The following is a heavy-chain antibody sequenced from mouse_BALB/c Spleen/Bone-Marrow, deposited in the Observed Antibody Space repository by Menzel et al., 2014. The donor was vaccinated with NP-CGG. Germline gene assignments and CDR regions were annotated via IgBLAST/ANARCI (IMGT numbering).Heavy chain of an antibody. J-gene: IGHJ4*01. V-gene: IGHV2-2*02. D-gene: IGHD2-4*01. CDR1: GFSLTSYG. CDR2: IWSGGST. CDR3: ARTYDYEGAMDY. Sequence: VHLVESGPGLVQPSQSLSITCTVSGFSLTSYGVHWVRQSPGKGLEWLGVIWSGGSTDYNAAFISRLSISKDNSKRQVFFKMNSLQANDTAIYYCARTYDYEGAMDYWGQGTPVTVSS.